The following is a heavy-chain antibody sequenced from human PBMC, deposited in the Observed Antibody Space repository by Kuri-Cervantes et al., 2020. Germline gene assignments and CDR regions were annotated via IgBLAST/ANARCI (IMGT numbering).Heavy chain of an antibody. Sequence: ESLKISCTVSGGSISSYYWSWIRQPPGKGLEWIGYIYYSGSTNYNPSLKSRVTISVDTSKNQFSLKLSSVTAADTAVYYCARIPAIGVRGVITLYYYYGMDVWGQGTTVTVSS. CDR3: ARIPAIGVRGVITLYYYYGMDV. D-gene: IGHD3-10*01. V-gene: IGHV4-59*01. CDR2: IYYSGST. CDR1: GGSISSYY. J-gene: IGHJ6*02.